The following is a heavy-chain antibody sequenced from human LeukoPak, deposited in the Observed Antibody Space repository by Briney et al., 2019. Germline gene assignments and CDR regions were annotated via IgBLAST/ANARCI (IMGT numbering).Heavy chain of an antibody. CDR2: ISGDGGST. Sequence: GGSLRLSCAASGFTFSSYGMHWVRQAPGKGLEWVSLISGDGGSTHYADSVKGRFIISRDNSKNSLYLQMNSLRTEDTALYYCAKDVGGSDDAFDIWGQGTMVTVSS. J-gene: IGHJ3*02. V-gene: IGHV3-43*02. CDR3: AKDVGGSDDAFDI. D-gene: IGHD1-26*01. CDR1: GFTFSSYG.